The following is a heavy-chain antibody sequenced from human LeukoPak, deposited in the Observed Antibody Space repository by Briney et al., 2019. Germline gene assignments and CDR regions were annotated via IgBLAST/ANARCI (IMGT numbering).Heavy chain of an antibody. CDR3: ARHEYSGSYYGLSWFDP. CDR2: IYYSGST. Sequence: SETLSLTCTVSGGSISSSGYYWGWLRQPPGKGLEWIASIYYSGSTYYNPSLKSRVTISVDTSKNPLSLKLSSLTAADTAVYYCARHEYSGSYYGLSWFDPWGQGTLVTVSS. CDR1: GGSISSSGYY. D-gene: IGHD1-26*01. J-gene: IGHJ5*02. V-gene: IGHV4-39*01.